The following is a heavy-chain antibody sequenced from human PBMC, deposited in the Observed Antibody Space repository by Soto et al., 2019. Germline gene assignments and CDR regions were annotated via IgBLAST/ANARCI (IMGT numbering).Heavy chain of an antibody. J-gene: IGHJ6*02. Sequence: EVHLVESGGGLVQPGGSLRLSCAASGFTFSSYEMNWVRQAPGKGLEWVSYISSSGSTIYYADSVKGRFTISRDNAMNSLYLQMNSLRAEDTAVYYCARDRLLAAAGTYYYYGMDVWGQGTTVTVSS. V-gene: IGHV3-48*03. CDR3: ARDRLLAAAGTYYYYGMDV. D-gene: IGHD6-13*01. CDR1: GFTFSSYE. CDR2: ISSSGSTI.